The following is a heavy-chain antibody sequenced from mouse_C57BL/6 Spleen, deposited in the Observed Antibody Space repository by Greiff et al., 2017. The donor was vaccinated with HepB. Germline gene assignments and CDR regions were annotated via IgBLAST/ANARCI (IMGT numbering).Heavy chain of an antibody. J-gene: IGHJ3*01. D-gene: IGHD1-1*01. CDR1: GFTFSSYG. CDR2: ISSGGSYT. V-gene: IGHV5-6*01. CDR3: AREGKIYYYGSSFSPFDY. Sequence: EVKLMESGGDLVKPGGSLKLSCAASGFTFSSYGMSWVRQTPDKRLEWVATISSGGSYTYYPDSVKGRFTISRDNAKNTLYLQMSSLKSEDTAMYYCAREGKIYYYGSSFSPFDYGGQGTRVTVSA.